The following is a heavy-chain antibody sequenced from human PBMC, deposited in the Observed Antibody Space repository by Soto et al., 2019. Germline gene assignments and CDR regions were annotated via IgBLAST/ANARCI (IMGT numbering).Heavy chain of an antibody. CDR2: ISAYNGNT. CDR3: ARFCQGERWLVSHYYYYGMDV. D-gene: IGHD6-19*01. J-gene: IGHJ6*02. V-gene: IGHV1-18*01. Sequence: QVQLVQSGAEVKKPGASVKVSCKASGYTFTSYGISWVRQAPGQGLEWMGWISAYNGNTNYAQKLQGRVTMTTDTSKSTAYMELRSLRSDDTAVYYCARFCQGERWLVSHYYYYGMDVWGQGTTVTVSS. CDR1: GYTFTSYG.